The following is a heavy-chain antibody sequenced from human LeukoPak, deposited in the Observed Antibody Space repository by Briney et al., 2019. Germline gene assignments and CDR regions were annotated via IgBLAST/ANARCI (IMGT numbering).Heavy chain of an antibody. Sequence: GGSLRLSCAASGFTFSSYAMHWVRQAPGKGLEWVAVISYDGSNKYYADSVKGRFTISRDNSKNTLYLQMDSLRAEDTAVYYCARDNDGDYVLDYWGQGTLVTVSS. CDR1: GFTFSSYA. D-gene: IGHD4-17*01. CDR3: ARDNDGDYVLDY. CDR2: ISYDGSNK. J-gene: IGHJ4*02. V-gene: IGHV3-30*04.